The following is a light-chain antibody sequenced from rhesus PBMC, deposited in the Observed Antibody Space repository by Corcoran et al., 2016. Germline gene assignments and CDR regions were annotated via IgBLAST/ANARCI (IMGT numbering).Light chain of an antibody. CDR2: EVI. J-gene: IGKJ3*01. CDR3: MQALEFPFT. V-gene: IGKV2-104*01. Sequence: DIVMTQTPLSLPVTLGEPASISCRSSQSLLDSEDGNTYLEWYLQKPGHSPQLLFYEVINRAPGVPDRFSGGGSDTDFTLKISRVEAEDVGVYYCMQALEFPFTFGPGTKLDIK. CDR1: QSLLDSEDGNTY.